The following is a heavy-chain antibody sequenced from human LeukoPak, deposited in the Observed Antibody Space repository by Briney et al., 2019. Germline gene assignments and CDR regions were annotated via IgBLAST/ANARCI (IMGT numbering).Heavy chain of an antibody. J-gene: IGHJ5*02. CDR2: INHSGST. D-gene: IGHD5-12*01. Sequence: SETLSLTCAVYGGSFSSYYWSWIRQPPGKGLEWIGEINHSGSTNYNPSLKSRVTISVDTSKNQFSLKLSSVTAADTAVYYCARRIVDIVATPAWFDPWGQGTLVTVSS. CDR1: GGSFSSYY. V-gene: IGHV4-34*01. CDR3: ARRIVDIVATPAWFDP.